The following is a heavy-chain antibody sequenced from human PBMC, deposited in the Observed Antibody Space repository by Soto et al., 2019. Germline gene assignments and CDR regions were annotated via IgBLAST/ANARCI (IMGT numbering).Heavy chain of an antibody. Sequence: SETLSLTCTVSGGSISSYYWSWIRQPPGKGLEWIGYIYYTGTTNYNPSLKSRVTISVDTSKNQFSLKLSSVTAADTAVYYCARRYGSCDHWGQGTLVTVSS. V-gene: IGHV4-59*08. CDR2: IYYTGTT. D-gene: IGHD5-18*01. CDR1: GGSISSYY. J-gene: IGHJ4*02. CDR3: ARRYGSCDH.